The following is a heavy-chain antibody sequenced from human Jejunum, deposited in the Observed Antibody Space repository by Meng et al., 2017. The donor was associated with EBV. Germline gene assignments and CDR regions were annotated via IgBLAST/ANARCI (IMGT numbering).Heavy chain of an antibody. Sequence: QITLKESGPTLXXXXXTXTLTCTFSGFSLSTSGVGVGWIRQPPGKALEWLALVYWDDYKPYSPSLKSRLTITKDTSKNQVVLTMTNMDPADTATYYCAHRHDQTFDYWGQGTLVTVSS. CDR3: AHRHDQTFDY. J-gene: IGHJ4*02. V-gene: IGHV2-5*02. CDR2: VYWDDYK. CDR1: GFSLSTSGVG.